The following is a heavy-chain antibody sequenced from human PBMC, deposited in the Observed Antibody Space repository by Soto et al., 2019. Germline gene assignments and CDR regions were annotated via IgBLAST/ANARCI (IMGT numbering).Heavy chain of an antibody. CDR1: RFTLSNCG. CDR2: ISYDGNEK. J-gene: IGHJ5*02. Sequence: QVQLVESGGGVVQPGGSLILSCAASRFTLSNCGMHWVRQAPGRGLEWVAMISYDGNEKHYIDCVKGRFTISRDDSKNTLYLQMKSLRPEDTAVYYCAKDLYTSGWYNYFDPWGQGTLVTVSS. CDR3: AKDLYTSGWYNYFDP. V-gene: IGHV3-30*18. D-gene: IGHD6-19*01.